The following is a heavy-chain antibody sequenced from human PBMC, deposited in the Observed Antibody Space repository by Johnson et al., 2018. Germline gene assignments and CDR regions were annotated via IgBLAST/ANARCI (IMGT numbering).Heavy chain of an antibody. Sequence: QVQLVESGAEVKKPGASVKVSCKASGYTFPIYALHWVRQAPGQSLEWMGWINTDNGDTKYSQKFHDRVAITSDTSASTAYLELSSLSPEDTATYYCARDRRYDIAHRNYMDVWGKGTTVTVSS. CDR1: GYTFPIYA. D-gene: IGHD3-9*01. CDR2: INTDNGDT. CDR3: ARDRRYDIAHRNYMDV. J-gene: IGHJ6*03. V-gene: IGHV1-3*04.